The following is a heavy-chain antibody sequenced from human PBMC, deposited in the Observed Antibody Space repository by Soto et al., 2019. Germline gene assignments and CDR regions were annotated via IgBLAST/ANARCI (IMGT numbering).Heavy chain of an antibody. CDR3: TRDSNYDILTGYQYYFDY. D-gene: IGHD3-9*01. CDR2: IRSKAYGWTT. Sequence: GGSRRRSWTASGFTFGDYAMSWFVQAPGKGLEWVGFIRSKAYGWTTEYAASVKGRFTISRDDSKSIAYLQMNSLKTEDTAVYYCTRDSNYDILTGYQYYFDYWGQGTLVTVSS. CDR1: GFTFGDYA. J-gene: IGHJ4*02. V-gene: IGHV3-49*03.